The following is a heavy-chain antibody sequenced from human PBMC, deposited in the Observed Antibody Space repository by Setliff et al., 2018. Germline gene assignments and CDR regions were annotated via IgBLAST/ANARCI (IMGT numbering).Heavy chain of an antibody. J-gene: IGHJ4*02. V-gene: IGHV1-18*01. Sequence: ASVKVSCKASGYTFSDYGITWVRQAPGQGLEWMGWISIYTGNAYYAHKLQGRVTMTTDTSTDTAYLELRSLRSDDTAVYCCSRLVRYCTTTSCQRLSGGEYWGQGTLVTVSS. D-gene: IGHD2-2*01. CDR3: SRLVRYCTTTSCQRLSGGEY. CDR1: GYTFSDYG. CDR2: ISIYTGNA.